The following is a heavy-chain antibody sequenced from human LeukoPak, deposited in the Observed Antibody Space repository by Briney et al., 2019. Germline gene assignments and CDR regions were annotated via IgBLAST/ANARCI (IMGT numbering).Heavy chain of an antibody. CDR2: ISYDGSNK. J-gene: IGHJ4*02. V-gene: IGHV3-30*03. D-gene: IGHD6-6*01. CDR3: ARWPYSSSYYFDY. CDR1: GFTFSSYG. Sequence: GGSLRLSCAASGFTFSSYGMHWVRQAPGKGLEWVAVISYDGSNKYYADSVKGRFTISRDNSKNTLYLQMNSLRAEDTAVYYCARWPYSSSYYFDYWGQGTLVTVSS.